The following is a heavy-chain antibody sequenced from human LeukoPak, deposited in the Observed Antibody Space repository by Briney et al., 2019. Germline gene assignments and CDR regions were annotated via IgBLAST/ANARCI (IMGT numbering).Heavy chain of an antibody. Sequence: ASVKVSCKVSGYTLTELSMHWVRQAPGKGLEWMGGFDPEDGETIYAQKFQGRVTMTRDTSISTAYMELSRLRSDDTAVYFCARDLGSTRGYWGQGTLVTVSS. J-gene: IGHJ4*02. CDR1: GYTLTELS. CDR3: ARDLGSTRGY. CDR2: FDPEDGET. V-gene: IGHV1-24*01. D-gene: IGHD2-2*01.